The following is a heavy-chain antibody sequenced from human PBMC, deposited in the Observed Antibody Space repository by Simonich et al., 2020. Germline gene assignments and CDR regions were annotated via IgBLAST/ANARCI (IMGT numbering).Heavy chain of an antibody. CDR3: ARDHLDSGSYYFDY. V-gene: IGHV3-30*07. CDR1: GFTFSSYA. Sequence: QVQLVESGGGVGQPGRSLRLSCAASGFTFSSYAMHWVRQAPAKCRGWMADISNDRSNKYDADSVKGRFTISRDTSKNTLYLQMNSLRAEDTAVYYCARDHLDSGSYYFDYWGQGTLVTVSS. J-gene: IGHJ4*02. D-gene: IGHD1-26*01. CDR2: ISNDRSNK.